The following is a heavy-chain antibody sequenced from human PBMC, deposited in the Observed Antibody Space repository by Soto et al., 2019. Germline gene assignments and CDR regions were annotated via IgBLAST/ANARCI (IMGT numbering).Heavy chain of an antibody. Sequence: EVQLLESGGGLVQPGGSLRLSCAASGFTLSSYGMTWVRQAPGKGLEWVSFSSATGAGTYYADSVKGRFTISRDNSKSTLYLQMTSLRADDTAVYYCAKDRRAGGNYGFYSDFWGQGALVIVSS. D-gene: IGHD1-7*01. J-gene: IGHJ4*02. V-gene: IGHV3-23*01. CDR2: SSATGAGT. CDR1: GFTLSSYG. CDR3: AKDRRAGGNYGFYSDF.